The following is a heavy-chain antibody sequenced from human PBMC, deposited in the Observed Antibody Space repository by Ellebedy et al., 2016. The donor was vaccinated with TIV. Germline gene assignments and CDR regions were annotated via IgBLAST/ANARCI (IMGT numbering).Heavy chain of an antibody. J-gene: IGHJ6*02. D-gene: IGHD4-17*01. V-gene: IGHV3-53*01. Sequence: GESLKISCAASGFTVSSHYMGWVRQAPGKGLDWVSLIYSGGATYYADSVKGRFTISRDYSKNTLYLQMNSLRAEDTAVYYCARAPYGDYRLDSYPGMDVWGQGTTVTVSS. CDR2: IYSGGAT. CDR3: ARAPYGDYRLDSYPGMDV. CDR1: GFTVSSHY.